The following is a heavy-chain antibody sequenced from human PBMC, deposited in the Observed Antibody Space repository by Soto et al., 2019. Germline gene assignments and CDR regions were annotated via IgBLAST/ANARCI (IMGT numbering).Heavy chain of an antibody. CDR1: GFTFSSYT. J-gene: IGHJ4*02. D-gene: IGHD6-19*01. CDR2: ISWDESSK. V-gene: IGHV3-30-3*01. CDR3: ARSIAVSGTPEFDY. Sequence: QVQLVDSGGGVVQPGRSLRLSCAASGFTFSSYTMHWVRQAPGKGLQWVALISWDESSKYYADSVKGRCTISRDNSKNTLSLQMNSLGPEDTAVYYCARSIAVSGTPEFDYWGRGTLVSVSS.